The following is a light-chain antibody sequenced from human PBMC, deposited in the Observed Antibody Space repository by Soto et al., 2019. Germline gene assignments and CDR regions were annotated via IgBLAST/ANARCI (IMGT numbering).Light chain of an antibody. CDR1: SGHSSYI. CDR3: ETWDRNTVV. CDR2: LEGTGSY. J-gene: IGLJ2*01. V-gene: IGLV4-60*02. Sequence: QPVLTQSSSASASLGSSVKLTCTLSSGHSSYIIAWHQQQPGKAPRYLMKLEGTGSYNKGSGVPDRFSGSSSGADRYLTISNLQFEDEADYYCETWDRNTVVLGGGTKLTVL.